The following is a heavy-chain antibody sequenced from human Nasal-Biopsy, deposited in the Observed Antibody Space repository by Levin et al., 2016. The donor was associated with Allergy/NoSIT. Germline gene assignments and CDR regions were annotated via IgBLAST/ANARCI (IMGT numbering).Heavy chain of an antibody. Sequence: GESLKISCAASGFTFDDFGMGWVRQAPGKGLEWVSGINWNGFSTGYSESVKGRFTISRDNAKNSLYLQMNSLRVEDTALYYCARGLGRGDWGQGTLVTVSS. V-gene: IGHV3-20*04. CDR1: GFTFDDFG. CDR3: ARGLGRGD. J-gene: IGHJ4*02. CDR2: INWNGFST.